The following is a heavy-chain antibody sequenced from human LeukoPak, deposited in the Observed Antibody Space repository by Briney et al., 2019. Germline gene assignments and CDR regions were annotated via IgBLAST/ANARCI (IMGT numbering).Heavy chain of an antibody. D-gene: IGHD3-16*01. J-gene: IGHJ4*02. CDR3: AANTQSGY. Sequence: PGGSLRLSCAASGITFSNFWMSWVRQTPGKGLEWVANIKQDGSEKYYVDSVKGRFAISRDNAKNALYLQMNNVRAEDTAVYFCAANTQSGYWGQGALVTVSS. CDR1: GITFSNFW. CDR2: IKQDGSEK. V-gene: IGHV3-7*05.